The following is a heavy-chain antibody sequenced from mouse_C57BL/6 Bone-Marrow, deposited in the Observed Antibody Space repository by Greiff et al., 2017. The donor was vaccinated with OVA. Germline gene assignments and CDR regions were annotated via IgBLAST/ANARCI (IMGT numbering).Heavy chain of an antibody. Sequence: LVESGAELMKPGASVKLSCKATGYTFTGYWIEWVKQRPGHGLEWIGEILPGSGSTNYNEKFKGKATFTADTSSNTAYMQLSSLTTEDSAIYYCARDPYYDYDRDYFDYWGQGTTLTVSS. CDR2: ILPGSGST. CDR3: ARDPYYDYDRDYFDY. J-gene: IGHJ2*01. V-gene: IGHV1-9*01. CDR1: GYTFTGYW. D-gene: IGHD2-4*01.